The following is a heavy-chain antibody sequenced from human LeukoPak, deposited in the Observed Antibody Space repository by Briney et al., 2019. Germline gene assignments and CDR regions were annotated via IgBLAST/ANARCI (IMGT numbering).Heavy chain of an antibody. V-gene: IGHV3-7*03. D-gene: IGHD6-19*01. Sequence: QPGGSLRLSCAASGFTFSSYWMSWVRQAPGKGLEWVANIKQDGSEKYYVDSVKGRFTISRDNAKNSLYLQMNSLRAEDTAVYYCARDGYSSGWLDYYYYYGMDVWGQGTTVTVS. CDR3: ARDGYSSGWLDYYYYYGMDV. CDR1: GFTFSSYW. CDR2: IKQDGSEK. J-gene: IGHJ6*02.